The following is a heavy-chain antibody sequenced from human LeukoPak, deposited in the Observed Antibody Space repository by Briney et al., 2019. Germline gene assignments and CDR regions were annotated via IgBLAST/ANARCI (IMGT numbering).Heavy chain of an antibody. CDR3: ARGRGDIDFDY. V-gene: IGHV6-1*01. J-gene: IGHJ4*02. CDR2: TYFRSKWYN. Sequence: SQTLSLTCAISGDSVSSNRATWSWIRQSPSRGLEWLGRTYFRSKWYNDYAVSVKSRITINPDTSKNQFSLQLNSVTPEDTAVYYCARGRGDIDFDYWGQGTLVTVSS. CDR1: GDSVSSNRAT.